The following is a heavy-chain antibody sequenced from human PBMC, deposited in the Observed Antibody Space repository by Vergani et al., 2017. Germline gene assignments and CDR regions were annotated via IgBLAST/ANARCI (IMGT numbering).Heavy chain of an antibody. CDR3: AIDLQSRRKYYDFCSGYDRTSYYYXMDV. V-gene: IGHV1-69*01. Sequence: QVQLVQSGAEVKKPGSSVKVSCKASGGTFSSYAISWVRQAPGQGLEWMGGIIPIFGTANYAQQFQGRVTITADESTSTAYMELSSLRSEDTAVYYCAIDLQSRRKYYDFCSGYDRTSYYYXMDVWGKGTTVTVSS. CDR2: IIPIFGTA. CDR1: GGTFSSYA. J-gene: IGHJ6*03. D-gene: IGHD3-3*01.